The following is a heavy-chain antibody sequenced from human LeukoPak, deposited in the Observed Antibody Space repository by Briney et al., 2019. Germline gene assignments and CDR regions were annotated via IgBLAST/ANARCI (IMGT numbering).Heavy chain of an antibody. Sequence: GGSLRLSCAASGYTFSSYAMSWVRQAPGKGLEGVSAISGSGGSTYYADSVKGRFTICRDNSKNTLYLQMNSLRAEHTAVYYSAQGTPYYYDSSGPTFDYWGQGTLVTVSS. J-gene: IGHJ4*02. CDR3: AQGTPYYYDSSGPTFDY. D-gene: IGHD3-22*01. CDR2: ISGSGGST. V-gene: IGHV3-23*01. CDR1: GYTFSSYA.